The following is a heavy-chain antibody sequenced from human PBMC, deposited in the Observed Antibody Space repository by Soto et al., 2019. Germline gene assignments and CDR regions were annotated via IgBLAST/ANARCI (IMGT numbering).Heavy chain of an antibody. D-gene: IGHD3-10*01. J-gene: IGHJ5*02. CDR3: ARVLSGNKEWLDP. CDR2: IFDNDST. Sequence: QVQLQESGPGLVKPWGTLSLTCSVSGASISAGNWWTWVRQPPGMGLEWIGEIFDNDSTNYNPSLKSRVTISMDKSQNQFSLKLTSVIAADTAIYYCARVLSGNKEWLDPWGQGTLVTVSS. CDR1: GASISAGNW. V-gene: IGHV4-4*02.